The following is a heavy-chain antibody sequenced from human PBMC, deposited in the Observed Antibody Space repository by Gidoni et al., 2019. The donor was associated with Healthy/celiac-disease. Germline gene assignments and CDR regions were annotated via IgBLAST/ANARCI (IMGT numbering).Heavy chain of an antibody. CDR3: ARHNIVVVPAATRLGTYYYYMDV. CDR2: IYYSGST. V-gene: IGHV4-39*01. CDR1: GGSISSSSYY. D-gene: IGHD2-2*01. Sequence: QLQLQESGPGLVKPSETLSLTCTVSGGSISSSSYYWGWIRQPPGKGLEWIGSIYYSGSTYYNPSLKRRVTISVDTSKNQFSLKLSSVTAADTAVYYCARHNIVVVPAATRLGTYYYYMDVWGKGTTVTVSS. J-gene: IGHJ6*03.